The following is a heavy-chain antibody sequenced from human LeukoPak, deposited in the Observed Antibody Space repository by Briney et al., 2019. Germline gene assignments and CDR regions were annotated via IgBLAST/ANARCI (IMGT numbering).Heavy chain of an antibody. CDR1: GFTFSSYG. V-gene: IGHV3-33*06. CDR2: IWYDGSNK. D-gene: IGHD6-19*01. Sequence: PGRSLRLSCAASGFTFSSYGMHWVRQAPGKGLEWVAVIWYDGSNKYYADSVKGRFTISRDNSKNTLYLQMNSLRAEDTAVYYCAKASLAVAGIFDPWGQRTLVTVSS. CDR3: AKASLAVAGIFDP. J-gene: IGHJ5*02.